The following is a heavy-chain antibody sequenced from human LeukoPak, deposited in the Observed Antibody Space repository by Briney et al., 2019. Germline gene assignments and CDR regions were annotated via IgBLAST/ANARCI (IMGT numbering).Heavy chain of an antibody. CDR1: GGSFSGYY. D-gene: IGHD2-8*01. Sequence: SETLSLTCAVYGGSFSGYYWSWIRQPPGKGLEWIGEINHSGGTNYNPSLKSRVTISVDTSKNQFSLKLSSVTAADTAVYYCARRRFVRGPDVVNPFDYWGQGTLVTVSS. CDR2: INHSGGT. J-gene: IGHJ4*02. V-gene: IGHV4-34*01. CDR3: ARRRFVRGPDVVNPFDY.